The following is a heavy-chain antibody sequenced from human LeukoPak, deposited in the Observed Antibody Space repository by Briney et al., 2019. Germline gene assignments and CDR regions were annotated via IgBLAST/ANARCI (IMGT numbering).Heavy chain of an antibody. J-gene: IGHJ4*02. D-gene: IGHD3-22*01. CDR2: ITSSSTYI. V-gene: IGHV3-21*01. CDR3: AREVYYYDSSGYDY. Sequence: GGSLRLSCAASGFTFSSYNMNWVRQAPGKGLEWVSSITSSSTYIYYADSVKGRFTISRDNAKNSLYLQMNSLRAEDTAVYYCAREVYYYDSSGYDYWGQGTLVTVSS. CDR1: GFTFSSYN.